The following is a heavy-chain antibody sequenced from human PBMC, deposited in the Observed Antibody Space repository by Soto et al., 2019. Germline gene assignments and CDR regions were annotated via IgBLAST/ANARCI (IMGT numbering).Heavy chain of an antibody. V-gene: IGHV3-30*18. D-gene: IGHD1-1*01. CDR1: GFTFTAFG. J-gene: IGHJ4*02. CDR2: LSYNGNKK. CDR3: AKLGGSQNDFNRFDY. Sequence: PXGSLRLSCAASGFTFTAFGMHWVRQAPGKGLEWVAGLSYNGNKKYYGDSVKGRFTVSRDNSKKILYLEMNSLRKEDSAMYFCAKLGGSQNDFNRFDYWGQGTLVTVSS.